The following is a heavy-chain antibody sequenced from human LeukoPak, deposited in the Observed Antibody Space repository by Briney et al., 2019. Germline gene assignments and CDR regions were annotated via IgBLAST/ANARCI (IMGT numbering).Heavy chain of an antibody. Sequence: ASVTVSCKASGYTFTNYYIHWVRQAPGQGLEWMGIINPSGGSPTYAQNFQGRVTMTRDTSTSTVYMELSSLRSEDTAVYYCARNYDGGWFDPWGQGTLVTVSS. V-gene: IGHV1-46*01. CDR3: ARNYDGGWFDP. CDR1: GYTFTNYY. CDR2: INPSGGSP. J-gene: IGHJ5*02. D-gene: IGHD3-3*01.